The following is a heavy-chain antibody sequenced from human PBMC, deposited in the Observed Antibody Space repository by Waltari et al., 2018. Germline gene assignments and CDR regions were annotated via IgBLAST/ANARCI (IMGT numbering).Heavy chain of an antibody. D-gene: IGHD3-22*01. V-gene: IGHV4-31*03. J-gene: IGHJ3*02. Sequence: QVQLQESGPGLVKPSQTLSLPCTVSGGSIRSGGYYWSWLRQHPGKGLEGIGYTYYSGSTYYNPSLKSRVTISVDTSKNQFSLKLSSVTAADTAVYYCASPDPYYYDSSGYGAFDIWGQGTMVTVSS. CDR1: GGSIRSGGYY. CDR2: TYYSGST. CDR3: ASPDPYYYDSSGYGAFDI.